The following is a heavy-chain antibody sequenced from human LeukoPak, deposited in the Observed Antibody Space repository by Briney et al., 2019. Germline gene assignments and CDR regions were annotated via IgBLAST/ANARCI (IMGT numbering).Heavy chain of an antibody. D-gene: IGHD3-22*01. CDR2: IYYSGST. J-gene: IGHJ4*02. V-gene: IGHV4-59*08. Sequence: PPETLSLTCTVSGGSISSYYWSWIRQPPGKGLEWKGYIYYSGSTNYNPSLKSRVTISVDTSKNQFSLKLSSVTAADTAVYYCARHRRAYDSSGYYLDYWGQGTLVTVSS. CDR1: GGSISSYY. CDR3: ARHRRAYDSSGYYLDY.